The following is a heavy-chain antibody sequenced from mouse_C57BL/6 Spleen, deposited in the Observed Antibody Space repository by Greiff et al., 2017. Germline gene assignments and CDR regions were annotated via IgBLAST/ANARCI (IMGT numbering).Heavy chain of an antibody. V-gene: IGHV1-82*01. CDR3: ARPYYGSSYDGYFDV. CDR1: GYAFSSSW. Sequence: VQVVESGPELVKPGASVKISCKASGYAFSSSWMNWVKQRPGKGLEWIGRIYPGDGDTNYNGKFKGKATLTADKSSSTAYMQLSSLTSEDSAVYFCARPYYGSSYDGYFDVWGTGTTVTVSS. D-gene: IGHD1-1*01. J-gene: IGHJ1*03. CDR2: IYPGDGDT.